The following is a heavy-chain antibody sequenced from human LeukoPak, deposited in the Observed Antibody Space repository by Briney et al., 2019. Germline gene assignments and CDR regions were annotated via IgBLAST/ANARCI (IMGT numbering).Heavy chain of an antibody. V-gene: IGHV3-20*04. J-gene: IGHJ3*02. CDR1: GFTFSNFW. D-gene: IGHD3-22*01. CDR3: ARGHYDSIYDAFDI. Sequence: PGGSLRLSCAASGFTFSNFWMSWVRQAPGKGLEWVSGINWNGGSTGYADSVKGRFTISRDNAKNSLYLQMNSLRAEDTALYYYARGHYDSIYDAFDIWGQGTMVTVSS. CDR2: INWNGGST.